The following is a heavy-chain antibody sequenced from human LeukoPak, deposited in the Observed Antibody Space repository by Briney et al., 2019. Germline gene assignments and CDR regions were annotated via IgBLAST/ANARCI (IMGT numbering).Heavy chain of an antibody. D-gene: IGHD2-2*01. CDR1: GHSFGIFG. CDR3: ARVGVVVPAAWFDP. CDR2: ISANNGNT. J-gene: IGHJ5*02. Sequence: GASVKVSCKASGHSFGIFGISWVRQAPGQGLEWMGWISANNGNTNYAQNLQGRVTMTTDTSTSTAYMELRSLRSDDTAVYYCARVGVVVPAAWFDPWGQGTLVTVSS. V-gene: IGHV1-18*01.